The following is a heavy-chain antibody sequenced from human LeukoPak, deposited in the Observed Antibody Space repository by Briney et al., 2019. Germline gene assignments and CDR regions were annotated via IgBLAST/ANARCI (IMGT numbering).Heavy chain of an antibody. Sequence: GASVKASCKASGYTFTGYYMHWVRQAPGQGLEWMGWINPNSGGTNYAQKSQGWVTMTRDTSISTAYMELSSLRSEDTAVYYCATAISGSYYELYPLHYYYYGMDVWGQGTTVTVSS. CDR2: INPNSGGT. D-gene: IGHD1-26*01. V-gene: IGHV1-2*04. CDR3: ATAISGSYYELYPLHYYYYGMDV. CDR1: GYTFTGYY. J-gene: IGHJ6*02.